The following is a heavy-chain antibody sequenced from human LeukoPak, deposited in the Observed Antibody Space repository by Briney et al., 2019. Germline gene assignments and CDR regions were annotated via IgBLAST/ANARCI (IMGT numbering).Heavy chain of an antibody. CDR1: GFTFSNYA. Sequence: GGSLRLSCAASGFTFSNYAMHWVRQPPGKGLEWVSGISWNSGSIDYADSVKGRFTISRDNAKNSLYLQMNSLRVEDTAYYYCAKDNRRHYTSGPNPDSLHWGQGALVTVSS. D-gene: IGHD6-19*01. J-gene: IGHJ4*02. CDR2: ISWNSGSI. V-gene: IGHV3-9*01. CDR3: AKDNRRHYTSGPNPDSLH.